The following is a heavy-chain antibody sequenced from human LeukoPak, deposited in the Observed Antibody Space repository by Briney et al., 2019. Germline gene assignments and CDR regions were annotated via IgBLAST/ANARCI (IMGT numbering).Heavy chain of an antibody. CDR1: GDSIRGFY. CDR2: FYYSGDT. CDR3: GRYGGNGPQGVHYYFDY. V-gene: IGHV4-59*08. D-gene: IGHD4-23*01. J-gene: IGHJ4*02. Sequence: PSETLSLTCNVSGDSIRGFYWGWIRQPPGKGLEWIGYFYYSGDTNYNPALESRVIISVDTSKNQFSLKLSSVTAADAAVYYCGRYGGNGPQGVHYYFDYGGQGTLVTVSS.